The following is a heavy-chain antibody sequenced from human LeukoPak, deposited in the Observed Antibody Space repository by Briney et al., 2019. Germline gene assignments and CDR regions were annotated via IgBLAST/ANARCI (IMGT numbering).Heavy chain of an antibody. V-gene: IGHV3-30-3*01. Sequence: GGSLRLSCAASGFTFSSFAMHWVRQAPGQGLEWVAEISHDGTNSHYTDSVKGRVTISRDNSKSTLFLQMNSLRREDTAVYYCARDGGRSSEDYWGQGTLVTVSS. D-gene: IGHD3-16*01. CDR1: GFTFSSFA. CDR3: ARDGGRSSEDY. J-gene: IGHJ4*02. CDR2: ISHDGTNS.